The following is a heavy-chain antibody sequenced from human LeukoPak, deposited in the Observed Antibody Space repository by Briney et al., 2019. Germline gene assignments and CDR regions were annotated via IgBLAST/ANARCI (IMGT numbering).Heavy chain of an antibody. CDR2: IYYSDST. CDR1: GGSISNYF. Sequence: SETLSLTCTVSGGSISNYFWSWIRQPPGKGLECIGYIYYSDSTNYNPSLKSRVTVSVDTSKNQFSLKLSSVTAADTAVYYCAGFPGSAEYRHYYYMDVWGKGTTVTGSS. CDR3: AGFPGSAEYRHYYYMDV. D-gene: IGHD2-15*01. J-gene: IGHJ6*03. V-gene: IGHV4-59*01.